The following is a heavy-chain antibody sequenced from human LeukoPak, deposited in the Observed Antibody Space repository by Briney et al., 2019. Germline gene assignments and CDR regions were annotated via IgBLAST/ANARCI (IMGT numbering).Heavy chain of an antibody. CDR2: IFSGGGT. D-gene: IGHD6-25*01. CDR3: ARDPGAAAGNLWS. V-gene: IGHV3-66*01. J-gene: IGHJ5*02. CDR1: RLTVSNNY. Sequence: PGGSLRLSCVVSRLTVSNNYMTWVRQAPGKGLEWVSLIFSGGGTYYADSVKGRFTISRDSSKNTLYLQMNSLRAEDTALYYCARDPGAAAGNLWSWGQGTLVTVSS.